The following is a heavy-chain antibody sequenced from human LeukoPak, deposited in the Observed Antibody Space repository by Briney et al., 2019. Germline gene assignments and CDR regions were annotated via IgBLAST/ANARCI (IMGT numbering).Heavy chain of an antibody. V-gene: IGHV7-4-1*02. Sequence: ASVTVSFTASGYTFSSYAMNWVRQPPGQGLEWMGWINTNTGNPTYAQGFTGRFVSSLDTSVSTAYLQISSLKAEDTAVYYCARSRYDGDAYDIWGHGTMVTASS. CDR1: GYTFSSYA. CDR2: INTNTGNP. J-gene: IGHJ3*02. D-gene: IGHD3-16*01. CDR3: ARSRYDGDAYDI.